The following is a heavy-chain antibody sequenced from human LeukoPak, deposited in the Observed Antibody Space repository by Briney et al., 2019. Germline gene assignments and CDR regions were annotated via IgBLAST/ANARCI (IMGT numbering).Heavy chain of an antibody. V-gene: IGHV1-2*02. CDR1: GYTFTGYY. Sequence: GGSLRLSCAASGYTFTGYYMHWLRQAPGQGLEWMGWINPNSGGTNYAQKFQGRVTMTRDTSISTAYMELSRLRSDDTAVYYCARDRDSSHITMVRGVMGDYWGQGTLVTVSS. CDR2: INPNSGGT. D-gene: IGHD3-10*01. CDR3: ARDRDSSHITMVRGVMGDY. J-gene: IGHJ4*02.